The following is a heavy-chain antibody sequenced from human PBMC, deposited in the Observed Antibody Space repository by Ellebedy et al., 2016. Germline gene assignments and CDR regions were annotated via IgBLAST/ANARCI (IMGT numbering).Heavy chain of an antibody. CDR3: ARKATSHFYYYYGMDV. D-gene: IGHD1-26*01. Sequence: SETLSLTCTVSGDSISSGDKHWSWIRQPPGKGLEWIGYIYYSGNTYYNPSLKSRVTISIDTSKNQFTLNLSSVTAADTAVYYCARKATSHFYYYYGMDVWGQGTTVTVSS. V-gene: IGHV4-30-4*01. CDR2: IYYSGNT. CDR1: GDSISSGDKH. J-gene: IGHJ6*02.